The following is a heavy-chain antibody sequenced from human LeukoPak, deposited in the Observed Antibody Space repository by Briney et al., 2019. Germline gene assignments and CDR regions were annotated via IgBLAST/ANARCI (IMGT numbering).Heavy chain of an antibody. CDR2: IYSGGST. D-gene: IGHD3-3*01. Sequence: PGGSLRLSCAASGFTVSSNYMSWVRQAPGKGLEWVSVIYSGGSTYYADSVKGRFTISRDNAKNSLYLQMNSLRAEDTAVYYCARDSYDFWSGYYPDDAFDIWGQGTMVTVSS. J-gene: IGHJ3*02. V-gene: IGHV3-53*01. CDR1: GFTVSSNY. CDR3: ARDSYDFWSGYYPDDAFDI.